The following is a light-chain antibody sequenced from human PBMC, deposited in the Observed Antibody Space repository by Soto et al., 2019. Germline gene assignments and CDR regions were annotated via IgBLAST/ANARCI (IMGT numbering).Light chain of an antibody. CDR2: DVS. CDR1: SSDVGGYNS. CDR3: GSYTSSKSLV. V-gene: IGLV2-14*01. J-gene: IGLJ2*01. Sequence: QSALTQPASVSGSPGQSITISCTGTSSDVGGYNSVSWYQQHPGKAPRLMIYDVSNRPSGVSNRFSGSKSGNTASLTISGLQAEDEADYYCGSYTSSKSLVFGGGTKLTV.